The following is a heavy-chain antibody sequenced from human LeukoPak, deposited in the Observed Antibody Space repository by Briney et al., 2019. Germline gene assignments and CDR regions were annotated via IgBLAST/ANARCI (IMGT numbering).Heavy chain of an antibody. CDR1: GFTFSSYT. CDR2: ITTSDGNT. J-gene: IGHJ4*02. Sequence: QAGGSLRLSCAASGFTFSSYTMSWVRQAPGKGLGWVSTITTSDGNTYYADSVKGRFTVSRDNSKNTLFLQMNSLRAEDTAVYYCAKDGGLWVSAHWGDSWGRGTLVTVSS. CDR3: AKDGGLWVSAHWGDS. D-gene: IGHD7-27*01. V-gene: IGHV3-23*01.